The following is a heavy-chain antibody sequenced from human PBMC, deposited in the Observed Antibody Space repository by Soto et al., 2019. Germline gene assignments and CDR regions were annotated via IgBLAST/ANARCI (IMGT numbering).Heavy chain of an antibody. J-gene: IGHJ4*02. CDR2: ICYSGRT. V-gene: IGHV4-39*01. Sequence: PETLSLACTVSSASLVTDNYCWVWIRQSRRRGLELMGSICYSGRTYDNPSLQSRVTKAIDASKNQFSLKLTSVTTADTAVYYCARRRASDYGGNHHPYYFDRWGQGALVTVSS. D-gene: IGHD4-17*01. CDR3: ARRRASDYGGNHHPYYFDR. CDR1: SASLVTDNYC.